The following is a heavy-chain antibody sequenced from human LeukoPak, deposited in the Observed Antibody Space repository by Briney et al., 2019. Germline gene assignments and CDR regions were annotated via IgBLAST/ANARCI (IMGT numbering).Heavy chain of an antibody. J-gene: IGHJ3*02. V-gene: IGHV3-66*01. CDR2: IYSGGST. CDR3: AREEMATHAFDI. D-gene: IGHD5-24*01. CDR1: GFTVSSNY. Sequence: GGSLRLSCAASGFTVSSNYMSWVRQAPGKGLEWVSVIYSGGSTYYADSVKGRFTISRDNSKNTLYLQMNSLRAEDTAVYYCAREEMATHAFDIWGQGAMVTVSS.